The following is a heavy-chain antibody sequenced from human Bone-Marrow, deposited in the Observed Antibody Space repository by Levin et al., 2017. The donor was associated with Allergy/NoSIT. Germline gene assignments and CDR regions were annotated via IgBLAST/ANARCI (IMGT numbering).Heavy chain of an antibody. Sequence: GESLKISCAASGFSFSSYGMHWVRQAPGKGLEWVAVISFDGGRIYYADSMRGRFFISRDNSKNTLFLQMNSLSIEDTAVYYCAKVAHFDSSGTFGMDVWGQGTTVTVSS. CDR1: GFSFSSYG. V-gene: IGHV3-30*18. J-gene: IGHJ6*02. CDR2: ISFDGGRI. CDR3: AKVAHFDSSGTFGMDV. D-gene: IGHD3-22*01.